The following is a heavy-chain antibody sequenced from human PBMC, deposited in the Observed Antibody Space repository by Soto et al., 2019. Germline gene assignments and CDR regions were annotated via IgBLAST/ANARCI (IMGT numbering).Heavy chain of an antibody. J-gene: IGHJ3*02. Sequence: EVQLVESGGGLVQPGRSLRLSCAASGFTFDDYAMHWVRQAPGKGLEWVSGISWNSGSIGYADSVKGRFTISRDNAKTSLYLQMNSLRAEDTALYYCAKDLQWELLANDAFDIWGQGTMVTVSS. D-gene: IGHD1-26*01. V-gene: IGHV3-9*01. CDR1: GFTFDDYA. CDR2: ISWNSGSI. CDR3: AKDLQWELLANDAFDI.